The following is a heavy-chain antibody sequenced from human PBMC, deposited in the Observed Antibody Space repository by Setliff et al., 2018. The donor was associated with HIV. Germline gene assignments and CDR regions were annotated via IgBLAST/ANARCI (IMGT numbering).Heavy chain of an antibody. D-gene: IGHD1-1*01. CDR1: GGSFSDFY. CDR3: ARKGLRVIQLERRPSRYSFYSMDV. Sequence: KPSETLSLTCAVYGGSFSDFYWSWIRQPPGKGLEWVGEINHRGSTYYNPSLKSRVTISVDTSKNQFSLKLTSVTAADTALYYCARKGLRVIQLERRPSRYSFYSMDVWGKGTTVTVSS. CDR2: INHRGST. V-gene: IGHV4-34*01. J-gene: IGHJ6*03.